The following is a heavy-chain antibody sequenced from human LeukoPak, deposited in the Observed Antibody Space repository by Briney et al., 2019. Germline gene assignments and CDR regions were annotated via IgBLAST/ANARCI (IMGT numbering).Heavy chain of an antibody. CDR1: GYTFTGYS. V-gene: IGHV1-2*02. J-gene: IGHJ4*02. D-gene: IGHD6-19*01. Sequence: ASVKVSCKASGYTFTGYSMHWVRQAPGQGLEWVGWIDPNSGGTNYAQKFQGRVTVTRDTSISTAYMELSRLRSDDTAVYYCARVQWLTTDFDYWGQGTLVTVSS. CDR3: ARVQWLTTDFDY. CDR2: IDPNSGGT.